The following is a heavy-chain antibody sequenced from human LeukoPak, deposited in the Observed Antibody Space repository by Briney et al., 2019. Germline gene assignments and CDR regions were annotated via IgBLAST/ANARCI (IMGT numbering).Heavy chain of an antibody. J-gene: IGHJ4*02. Sequence: ASVKVSCKASGYTFTGYYMHWLRQAPGQGLEWMGWINPNSGGTNYAQKFQGRVTMTRDTSISTAYMELSRLRSDDTAVYYCANGLGYYDSSGYLAYWGQGTLVTVSS. CDR2: INPNSGGT. CDR3: ANGLGYYDSSGYLAY. V-gene: IGHV1-2*02. CDR1: GYTFTGYY. D-gene: IGHD3-22*01.